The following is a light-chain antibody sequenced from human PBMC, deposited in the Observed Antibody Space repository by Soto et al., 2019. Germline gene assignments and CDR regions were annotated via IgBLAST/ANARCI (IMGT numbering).Light chain of an antibody. CDR2: GAS. V-gene: IGKV3-15*01. J-gene: IGKJ2*01. CDR3: QQYNYWPPYT. Sequence: EIVMTQSPATLSVSPGERATLSCRASQSVSSNLAWYQQKPGQAPRLLIYGASTRATGIPARFSGSGSGKEFTLTISSLQSEDFAVYYCQQYNYWPPYTFGQGTKLEIK. CDR1: QSVSSN.